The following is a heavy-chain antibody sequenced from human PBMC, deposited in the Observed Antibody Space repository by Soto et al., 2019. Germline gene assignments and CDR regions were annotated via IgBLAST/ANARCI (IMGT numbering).Heavy chain of an antibody. CDR1: EFTFTSYW. D-gene: IGHD7-27*01. CDR3: ARENWVFDY. Sequence: PGGSPRLSCAASEFTFTSYWMTWVRQAPGKGLEWVANIDQGGNKKYYVDSVKGRFIISRDNAKNSLYLQMYSLRAEDTAVYYCARENWVFDYWGQGALVTVSS. J-gene: IGHJ4*02. V-gene: IGHV3-7*03. CDR2: IDQGGNKK.